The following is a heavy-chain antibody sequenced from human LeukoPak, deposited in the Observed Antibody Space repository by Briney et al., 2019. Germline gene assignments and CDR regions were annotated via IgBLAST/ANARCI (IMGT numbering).Heavy chain of an antibody. Sequence: PGGSLRLSCAVSGLTFSSSWMDWVRQAPGKGLEWVASINPDGNKKYSADSVKGRFTISRDNAENSLYLQMNSLRAEDTALYFCARKAQYNGHYPLDYWGQGTLVTVSS. CDR1: GLTFSSSW. V-gene: IGHV3-7*03. CDR3: ARKAQYNGHYPLDY. D-gene: IGHD1-7*01. CDR2: INPDGNKK. J-gene: IGHJ4*02.